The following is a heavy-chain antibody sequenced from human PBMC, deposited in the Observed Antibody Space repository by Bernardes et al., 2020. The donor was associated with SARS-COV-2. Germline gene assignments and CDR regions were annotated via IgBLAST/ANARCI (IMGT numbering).Heavy chain of an antibody. J-gene: IGHJ4*02. D-gene: IGHD3-10*01. Sequence: GGSLRLSCAASGFTSRIYWMNWVRQAPGKGLEWVANINQDGNEKHYVDSVKGRFTISRDNAKNSLFLQMDSLRADDTAVYYCARAELYLDSGTFKYWGPGTLVTVSS. CDR2: INQDGNEK. V-gene: IGHV3-7*01. CDR1: GFTSRIYW. CDR3: ARAELYLDSGTFKY.